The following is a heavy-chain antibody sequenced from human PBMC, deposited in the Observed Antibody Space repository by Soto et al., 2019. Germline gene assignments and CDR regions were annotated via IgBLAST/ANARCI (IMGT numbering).Heavy chain of an antibody. CDR1: GGTFSSYA. J-gene: IGHJ6*02. D-gene: IGHD5-18*01. Sequence: ASVKVSCKASGGTFSSYAISWVRQAPGQGLEWMGGIIPIFGTANYAQKFQGRVTITADESTSTAYMELSSLRSEDTAVYYCARNPRNSYGYLDYYYYGMDVWGQGTTVTVSS. CDR2: IIPIFGTA. CDR3: ARNPRNSYGYLDYYYYGMDV. V-gene: IGHV1-69*13.